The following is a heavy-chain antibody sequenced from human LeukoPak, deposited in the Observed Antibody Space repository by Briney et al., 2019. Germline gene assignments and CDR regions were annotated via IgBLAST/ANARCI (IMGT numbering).Heavy chain of an antibody. CDR3: AKDAYSGFSSSYNMDS. V-gene: IGHV1-2*02. D-gene: IGHD5-18*01. Sequence: AAVTVSCKASGYTVTGHYLHWVRQAPGQGLEWMGWINHNSGVTNYAQKFQGRVTMTRDTSINTAYMELHSLTSDDTDMYYCAKDAYSGFSSSYNMDSWGQGTLVTVSS. J-gene: IGHJ4*02. CDR1: GYTVTGHY. CDR2: INHNSGVT.